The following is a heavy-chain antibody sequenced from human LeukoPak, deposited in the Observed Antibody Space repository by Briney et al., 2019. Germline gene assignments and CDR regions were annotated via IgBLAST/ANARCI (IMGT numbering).Heavy chain of an antibody. CDR1: GFTFSSYG. J-gene: IGHJ4*02. Sequence: GGTLRPSRAASGFTFSSYGMHWVPQAPGKGLEGVAFIRYDSSNKYYADSVKGRFSISRDNSKNTLYLQMNSLRAEETAVYYCAKGRSGSYWPGFDYWGQGTLVTVSS. V-gene: IGHV3-30*02. D-gene: IGHD1-26*01. CDR3: AKGRSGSYWPGFDY. CDR2: IRYDSSNK.